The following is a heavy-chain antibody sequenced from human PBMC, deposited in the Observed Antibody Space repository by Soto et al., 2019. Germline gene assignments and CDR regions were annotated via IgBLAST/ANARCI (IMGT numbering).Heavy chain of an antibody. J-gene: IGHJ4*02. V-gene: IGHV1-8*01. CDR2: INPNSGNI. D-gene: IGHD3-10*01. Sequence: RASVKVSCKASGDTFTTYDINWVRQATGHGLEWMGWINPNSGNIGYAQRFQGRVTMTRGTAIRTAYMEVSSLRSDDTAVYYCARGRASGSYYLLDYWGQGTLVTVSS. CDR1: GDTFTTYD. CDR3: ARGRASGSYYLLDY.